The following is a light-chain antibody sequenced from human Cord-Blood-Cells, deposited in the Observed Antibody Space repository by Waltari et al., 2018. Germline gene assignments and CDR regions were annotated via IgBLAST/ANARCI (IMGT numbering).Light chain of an antibody. J-gene: IGKJ1*01. CDR2: GAS. CDR3: QQYGSSPPWT. CDR1: QSVSSSY. V-gene: IGKV3-20*01. Sequence: EIVLPQSPGTLSLSPGERATLSCRASQSVSSSYLAWYQQKPGKATRLLIYGASSRATGIPDRCSGSGYGTDFTRTISRLEPDDFAVYYCQQYGSSPPWTFGQGTKVEIK.